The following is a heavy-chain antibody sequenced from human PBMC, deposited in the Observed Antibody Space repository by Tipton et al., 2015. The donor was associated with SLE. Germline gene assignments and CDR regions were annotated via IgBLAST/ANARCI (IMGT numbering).Heavy chain of an antibody. Sequence: TLSLTCAVYGGSFSGYYWSWIRQPPGKGLEWVGEINHSGSTNYNPSLKSRVTISVDTSKNQFSLKLSSVTAADTAVYYCAREGGALAAAWGFDYWGQGTLVTVSS. CDR2: INHSGST. CDR1: GGSFSGYY. V-gene: IGHV4-34*01. D-gene: IGHD6-13*01. J-gene: IGHJ4*02. CDR3: AREGGALAAAWGFDY.